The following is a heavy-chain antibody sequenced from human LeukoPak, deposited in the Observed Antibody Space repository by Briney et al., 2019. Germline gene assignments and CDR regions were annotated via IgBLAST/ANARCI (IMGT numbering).Heavy chain of an antibody. D-gene: IGHD5-18*01. Sequence: GGSLRLSCAASGFTFSSYSMNWVRQAPGKGLEWVSCISSSSSYIYYADSVKGRFTISRDNAKNSLFLQMSSLRAEDTAVYFCARDPGYSESVGSRWYFDLWGRGTLVTVSS. V-gene: IGHV3-21*01. CDR3: ARDPGYSESVGSRWYFDL. CDR1: GFTFSSYS. CDR2: ISSSSSYI. J-gene: IGHJ2*01.